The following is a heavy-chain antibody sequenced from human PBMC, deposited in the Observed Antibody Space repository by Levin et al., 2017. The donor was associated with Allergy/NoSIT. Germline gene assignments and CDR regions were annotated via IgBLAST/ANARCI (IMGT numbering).Heavy chain of an antibody. CDR1: GFTFSSYA. V-gene: IGHV3-23*01. CDR3: AKQAAAGNFDY. CDR2: ISGSGGST. Sequence: ETLSLTCAASGFTFSSYAMSWVRQAPGKGLEWVSAISGSGGSTYYADSVKGRFTISRDNSKNTLYLQMNSLRAEDTAVYYCAKQAAAGNFDYWGQGALVTVSS. D-gene: IGHD6-13*01. J-gene: IGHJ4*02.